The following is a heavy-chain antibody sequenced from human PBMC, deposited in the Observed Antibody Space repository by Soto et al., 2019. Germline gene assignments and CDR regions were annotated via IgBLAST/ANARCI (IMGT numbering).Heavy chain of an antibody. Sequence: SETLSLTCTVSGGSISSSSYYWGWIRQPPWKGLEWIGSIYYSGSTYYNPSLKSRVTISVDTSKNQFSLKLSSVTAADTAVYYCARHVRPDIVVVPAAIRVGWFDPWGQGXLVTVSS. CDR3: ARHVRPDIVVVPAAIRVGWFDP. J-gene: IGHJ5*02. CDR1: GGSISSSSYY. D-gene: IGHD2-2*02. V-gene: IGHV4-39*01. CDR2: IYYSGST.